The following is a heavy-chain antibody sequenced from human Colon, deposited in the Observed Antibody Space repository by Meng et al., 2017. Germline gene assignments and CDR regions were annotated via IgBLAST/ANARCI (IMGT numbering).Heavy chain of an antibody. CDR2: IFYSGGP. CDR1: GDSISSSNYY. CDR3: ASAKDIVVGGDY. V-gene: IGHV4-39*01. D-gene: IGHD2-15*01. Sequence: QLQLQESGPGLVKPSETLSLTCTVSGDSISSSNYYWGWIRQPPGKGLEWIGSIFYSGGPYYNPSLKSRITMSVDTSKNQFSLKLSSVTAADTAVYYCASAKDIVVGGDYWGQGTLVTVSS. J-gene: IGHJ4*02.